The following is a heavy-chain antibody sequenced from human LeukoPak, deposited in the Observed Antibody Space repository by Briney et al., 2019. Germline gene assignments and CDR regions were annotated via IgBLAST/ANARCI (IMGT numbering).Heavy chain of an antibody. J-gene: IGHJ4*02. CDR3: ASSSSSWSNFDY. CDR1: GGSISSSSYY. V-gene: IGHV4-39*01. CDR2: IYYSGST. Sequence: SETLSLTCTVSGGSISSSSYYWGWIRQPPGTGLEWIGSIYYSGSTYYNPSLKSRVTISVDTSKNQFSLKLSSVTAADTAVYYCASSSSSWSNFDYWGQGTLVTVSS. D-gene: IGHD6-13*01.